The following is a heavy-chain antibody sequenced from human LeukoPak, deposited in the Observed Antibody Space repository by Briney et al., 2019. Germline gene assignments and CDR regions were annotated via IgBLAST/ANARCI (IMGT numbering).Heavy chain of an antibody. J-gene: IGHJ5*02. CDR2: INHSGST. Sequence: SETLSLTCAVYGGSFSGYFWSWIRQAPGKGLEWIGEINHSGSTNYNPSLMSRGTMLVDTSNNQFSLKPTSVTAADTAVYYCAHKKGLAPWGQGTLVTVSS. CDR3: AHKKGLAP. V-gene: IGHV4-34*01. CDR1: GGSFSGYF.